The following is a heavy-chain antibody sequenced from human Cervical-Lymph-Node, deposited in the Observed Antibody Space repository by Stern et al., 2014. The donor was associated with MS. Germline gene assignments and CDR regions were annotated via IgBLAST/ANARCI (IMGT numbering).Heavy chain of an antibody. Sequence: QITLQESGPTLVKPTQTLTLTCTFSGFSLSTSGVGVGWIRQPPGKALEWLALIYSADDKRFSPSHKSSTTLPKDTSKNQVVLTMTNMDPVDTATYYCAHSPRAMIVVGWGQGTLVTVSS. J-gene: IGHJ4*02. D-gene: IGHD3-22*01. CDR2: IYSADDK. CDR3: AHSPRAMIVVG. CDR1: GFSLSTSGVG. V-gene: IGHV2-5*02.